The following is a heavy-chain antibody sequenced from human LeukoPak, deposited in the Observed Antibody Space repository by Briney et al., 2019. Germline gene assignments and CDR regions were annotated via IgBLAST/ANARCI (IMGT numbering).Heavy chain of an antibody. CDR2: IYYSGST. CDR3: ATGFDSSGTDAFDI. V-gene: IGHV4-30-4*01. J-gene: IGHJ3*02. D-gene: IGHD3-22*01. CDR1: GGSFSDYY. Sequence: SETLSLTCAVYGGSFSDYYWSWIRQPPGKGLEWIGYIYYSGSTYYNPSLKSRVTISVDTSKNQFSLKLSSVTAADTAVYYCATGFDSSGTDAFDIWGQGTMVTVSS.